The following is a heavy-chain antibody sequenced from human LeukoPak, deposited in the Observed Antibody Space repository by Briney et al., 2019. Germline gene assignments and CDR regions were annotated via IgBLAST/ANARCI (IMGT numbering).Heavy chain of an antibody. D-gene: IGHD5-24*01. CDR1: GGSISSYY. Sequence: SETLSLTCTVSGGSISSYYWSWIRQPPGKGLEWIGYIYYSESTNYNPSLKSRVTISVDTSKNQFSLKLSSVTAADTAVYYCARDRGRWLHRDAFDIWGQGTMVTVSS. CDR2: IYYSEST. CDR3: ARDRGRWLHRDAFDI. V-gene: IGHV4-59*01. J-gene: IGHJ3*02.